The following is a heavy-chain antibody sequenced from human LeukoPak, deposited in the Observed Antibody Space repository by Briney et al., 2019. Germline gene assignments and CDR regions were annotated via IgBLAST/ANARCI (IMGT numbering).Heavy chain of an antibody. D-gene: IGHD2-2*01. CDR3: AKGPDIVVVPAATYYYYMDV. CDR2: ISGSGGST. Sequence: GGSLRLSCAASGFTFSSYAMSWVRQAPGKGLEWVSAISGSGGSTYYADSVKGRFTISRDNSKSTLYLQMNSLRAQDTAVYYCAKGPDIVVVPAATYYYYMDVWGKGTTVTVSS. CDR1: GFTFSSYA. J-gene: IGHJ6*03. V-gene: IGHV3-23*01.